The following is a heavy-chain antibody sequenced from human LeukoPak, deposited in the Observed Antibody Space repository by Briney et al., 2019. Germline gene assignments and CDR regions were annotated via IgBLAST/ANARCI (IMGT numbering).Heavy chain of an antibody. CDR3: ARARGDYVRYFDY. CDR1: GFSFSSYG. V-gene: IGHV3-30*03. J-gene: IGHJ4*02. D-gene: IGHD3-10*02. CDR2: IPNDRRNN. Sequence: PGGSLRLSCAASGFSFSSYGMHWLRQAPGKGLEWVAVIPNDRRNNYYADSVKGRFSVSRDNSRNTLYLQMNNLRAEDTAVYHCARARGDYVRYFDYWGQGTLVTVSS.